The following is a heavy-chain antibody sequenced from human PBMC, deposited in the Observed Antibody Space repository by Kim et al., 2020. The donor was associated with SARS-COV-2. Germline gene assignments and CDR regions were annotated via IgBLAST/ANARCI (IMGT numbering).Heavy chain of an antibody. Sequence: GGSLRLSCAASGFTFRSYAMHWVRQAPDKGLEWGAFISQDASNNYHTDSVKGRFTISRDNSQNTLYLQMNSLRPEDTAVYYCVVHNDNGFPWGQGTLVTVAS. CDR1: GFTFRSYA. CDR2: ISQDASNN. D-gene: IGHD3-9*01. J-gene: IGHJ5*02. V-gene: IGHV3-30*04. CDR3: VVHNDNGFP.